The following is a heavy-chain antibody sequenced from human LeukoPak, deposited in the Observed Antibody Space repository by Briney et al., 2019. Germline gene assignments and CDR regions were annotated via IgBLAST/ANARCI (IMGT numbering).Heavy chain of an antibody. V-gene: IGHV4-59*01. CDR1: GGSISSYY. CDR2: IYYSGST. Sequence: SETLSLTCTVSGGSISSYYWSWIRQPPGKGLEWIGYIYYSGSTNYNPSLKSRVTISVDTSKNQFSLKLSSVTAADTAVYYWARELRIDAFDIWGQGTMVTVSS. D-gene: IGHD4-17*01. J-gene: IGHJ3*02. CDR3: ARELRIDAFDI.